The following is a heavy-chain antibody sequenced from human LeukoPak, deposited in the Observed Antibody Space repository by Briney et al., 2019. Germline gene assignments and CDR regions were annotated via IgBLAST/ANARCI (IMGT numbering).Heavy chain of an antibody. J-gene: IGHJ4*02. D-gene: IGHD5-12*01. Sequence: ASVKGSCKAFGYTFTRYYMHWVGQAPGQGVEWMGWISAYNGNTNYAQKLQGRVTMTTDTSTSTAYMELRSLRSDDTAVYYCARDGYSGYDWDYWGQGTLVTVSS. CDR2: ISAYNGNT. CDR3: ARDGYSGYDWDY. V-gene: IGHV1-18*04. CDR1: GYTFTRYY.